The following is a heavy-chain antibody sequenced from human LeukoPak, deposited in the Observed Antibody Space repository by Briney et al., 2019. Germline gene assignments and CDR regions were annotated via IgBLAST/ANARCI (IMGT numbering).Heavy chain of an antibody. Sequence: SETLSLTCAVSGASVSASNWWIWVRQPPGKGLEWIGEIHHSGSTNYNPSLKSRVTLSVDTSKNQISLRPSSVTAADTAVYYCARGLYGSDSYWGQGNLVTVSS. V-gene: IGHV4-4*02. CDR1: GASVSASNW. J-gene: IGHJ4*02. D-gene: IGHD2-21*02. CDR2: IHHSGST. CDR3: ARGLYGSDSY.